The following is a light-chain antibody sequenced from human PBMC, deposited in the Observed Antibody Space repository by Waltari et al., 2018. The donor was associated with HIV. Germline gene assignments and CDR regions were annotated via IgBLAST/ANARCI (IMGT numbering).Light chain of an antibody. CDR3: QQYGSPPLGT. CDR1: QSVSSSY. J-gene: IGKJ1*01. CDR2: GAS. V-gene: IGKV3-20*01. Sequence: EIVLTQSPGTLSLSPGERATLSCRASQSVSSSYLAWYQQKPGQAPRLLIYGASSRATGIPDRFSGSGSGTDFTLTISRLEPEDFAVYYCQQYGSPPLGTFGQGTKVEIK.